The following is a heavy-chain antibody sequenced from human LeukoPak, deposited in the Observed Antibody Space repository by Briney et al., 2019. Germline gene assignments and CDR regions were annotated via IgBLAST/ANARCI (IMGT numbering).Heavy chain of an antibody. CDR2: ISSSGSTI. D-gene: IGHD4-23*01. CDR3: ARPSGYGGNSEYGY. CDR1: GFSFSTYR. Sequence: GGALRLSCAASGFSFSTYRMNWVRQAPGKGLEWVSYISSSGSTIYYADSVKGRFTISRDNAKNSLYLQMNSLRAEDTAVYYCARPSGYGGNSEYGYWGQGTLVTVSS. V-gene: IGHV3-48*04. J-gene: IGHJ4*02.